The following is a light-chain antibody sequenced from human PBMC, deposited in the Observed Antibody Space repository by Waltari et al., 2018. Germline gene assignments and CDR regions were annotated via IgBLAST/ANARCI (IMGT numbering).Light chain of an antibody. CDR2: GAS. CDR1: QTISSNY. V-gene: IGKV3-20*01. CDR3: QQYGSSPLT. J-gene: IGKJ3*01. Sequence: ESVLTQSPGTLSLSPGERATLSCRATQTISSNYLAWYQQKPGQAPRLLIYGASTRATGIPDRFSGSGSGTDFTLTINRLEPEDFAVYYCQQYGSSPLTFGPGTTVDIK.